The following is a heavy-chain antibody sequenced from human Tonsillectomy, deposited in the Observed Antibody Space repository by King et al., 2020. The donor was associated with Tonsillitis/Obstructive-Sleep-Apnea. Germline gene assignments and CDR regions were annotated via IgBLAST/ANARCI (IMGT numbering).Heavy chain of an antibody. J-gene: IGHJ4*02. Sequence: HVQLVESGGGVVQPGRSLRLSCAASGFTFSSYAMHWVRQAPGKGLEWAAVISFDGSYKYYADSVKGRFTISRDNSKNTLYLQMNSLRAEDTAVYYCARDLGYCSSGNCYYFDYWGQGTLVTVSS. V-gene: IGHV3-30*04. CDR1: GFTFSSYA. CDR3: ARDLGYCSSGNCYYFDY. CDR2: ISFDGSYK. D-gene: IGHD2-15*01.